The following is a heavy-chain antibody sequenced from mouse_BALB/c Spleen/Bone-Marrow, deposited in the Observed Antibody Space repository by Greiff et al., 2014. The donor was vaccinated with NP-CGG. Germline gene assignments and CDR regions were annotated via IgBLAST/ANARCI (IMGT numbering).Heavy chain of an antibody. D-gene: IGHD2-2*01. V-gene: IGHV5-6-3*01. CDR1: GFTFSSYG. CDR2: INNNGGST. J-gene: IGHJ1*01. CDR3: ARVNGWYFDV. Sequence: EVKLVESGGGLVKPGGSLKLSCVASGFTFSSYGMSWVRQTPDKRLELVANINNNGGSTYYPDSVKGQFTISRDNAKNTLYLQMSSLKSEDTAMYYCARVNGWYFDVWGAGTTVTVSS.